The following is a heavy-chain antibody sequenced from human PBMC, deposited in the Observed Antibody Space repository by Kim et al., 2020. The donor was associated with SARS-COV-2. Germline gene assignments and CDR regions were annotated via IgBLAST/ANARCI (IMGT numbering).Heavy chain of an antibody. Sequence: RDSPSLQSRLTITKDTSKNQVVLTMTNMDPVDTATYYCVHRHRPHMVGFDYWGQGTLVTVSS. J-gene: IGHJ4*02. D-gene: IGHD3-10*01. V-gene: IGHV2-5*01. CDR3: VHRHRPHMVGFDY.